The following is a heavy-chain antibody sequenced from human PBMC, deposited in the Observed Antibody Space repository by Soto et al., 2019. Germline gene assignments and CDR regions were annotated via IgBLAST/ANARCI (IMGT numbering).Heavy chain of an antibody. CDR2: ISASGGST. V-gene: IGHV3-23*01. D-gene: IGHD3-10*01. J-gene: IGHJ4*02. Sequence: PGGSLRLSCAVPGFTFTNYAMSSVRQAPGKGLEWVSVISASGGSTYYADSVKGRFTISRDNSKNTLYLQMSSLRAEDTAVYYCAKSYYYGSGSYLSHFDYWGRGTLVTVSS. CDR3: AKSYYYGSGSYLSHFDY. CDR1: GFTFTNYA.